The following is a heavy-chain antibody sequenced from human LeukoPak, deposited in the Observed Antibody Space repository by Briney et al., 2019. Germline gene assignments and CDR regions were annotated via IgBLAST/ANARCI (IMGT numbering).Heavy chain of an antibody. CDR1: GFTFDDYA. CDR2: ISWNSGSI. J-gene: IGHJ4*02. D-gene: IGHD3-10*01. Sequence: GGPLRLSCAASGFTFDDYAMHWVRHAPGKGLEWVSGISWNSGSIGYADSVKGRFTISRDNAKNSLYLQMNSLRAEDTALYYCAKGGKIYYGSGKGFDYWGQGTLVTVSS. V-gene: IGHV3-9*01. CDR3: AKGGKIYYGSGKGFDY.